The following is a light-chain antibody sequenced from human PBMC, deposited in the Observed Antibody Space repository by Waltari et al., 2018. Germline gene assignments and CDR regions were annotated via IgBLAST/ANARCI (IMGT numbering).Light chain of an antibody. CDR2: EVS. Sequence: QSALTQPASVSGSPGQSITISCTGTSSDVGAYIYASWYQQHPGKAPKLMIFEVSNRPSGVSNRFSGSKSGNTASLTISGLQAEDEADYYCSSYTGSSTVVFGGGTKVTVL. J-gene: IGLJ2*01. CDR3: SSYTGSSTVV. V-gene: IGLV2-14*01. CDR1: SSDVGAYIY.